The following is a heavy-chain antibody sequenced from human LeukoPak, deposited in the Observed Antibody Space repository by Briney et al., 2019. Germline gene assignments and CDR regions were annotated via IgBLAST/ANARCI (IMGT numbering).Heavy chain of an antibody. J-gene: IGHJ4*02. CDR3: ARDTNYYDSSGYGH. V-gene: IGHV3-21*01. CDR1: GFTFSSYS. Sequence: KPGGSLRLSCAASGFTFSSYSMNWVRQAPGKGLEWVSSISSSRSYIYYADSVKGRFTISRDNAKNTLYLQMNSLRAGETAVYYCARDTNYYDSSGYGHWGQGTLVTVSS. CDR2: ISSSRSYI. D-gene: IGHD3-22*01.